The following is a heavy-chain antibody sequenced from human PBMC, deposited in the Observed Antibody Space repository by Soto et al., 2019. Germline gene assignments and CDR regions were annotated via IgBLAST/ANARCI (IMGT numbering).Heavy chain of an antibody. J-gene: IGHJ4*02. CDR3: AKVSAATITFDY. V-gene: IGHV3-23*01. CDR1: GFTFTSYA. D-gene: IGHD2-15*01. CDR2: ISGSAGST. Sequence: PGGSLRLTCAASGFTFTSYAMSWVRQAPGKGLEWVSAISGSAGSTYYADSVKGRFTISRDNSKNTLYLRMSSLRAEDTAVYYCAKVSAATITFDYWGQGNLVTVSS.